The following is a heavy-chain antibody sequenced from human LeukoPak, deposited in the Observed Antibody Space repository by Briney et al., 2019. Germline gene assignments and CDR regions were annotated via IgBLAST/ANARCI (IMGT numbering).Heavy chain of an antibody. CDR3: ARGQHIVVVTASFDY. CDR1: GYSISSGYY. V-gene: IGHV4-38-2*02. J-gene: IGHJ4*02. CDR2: IYHSGST. Sequence: SETLSLTCTVSGYSISSGYYWGWIRQPPGKGLEWIGSIYHSGSTYYNPSLKSRVTISVDTSKNQFSLKLSSVTAADTAVYYCARGQHIVVVTASFDYWGQGTLVTVSS. D-gene: IGHD2-21*02.